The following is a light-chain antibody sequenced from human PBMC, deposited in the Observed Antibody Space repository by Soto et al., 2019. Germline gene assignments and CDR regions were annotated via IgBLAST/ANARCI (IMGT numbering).Light chain of an antibody. V-gene: IGKV3-20*01. CDR2: GAP. Sequence: EIVLTQSPATLSLSPGERATLSCRASQSIRSPFLAWYQQKPGQAPRLFIHGAPSRATGIPDRFTGSRSGTDFTLTISNLAPPHLAVYYCGSDERTFGQGTNVEMK. CDR3: GSDERT. CDR1: QSIRSPF. J-gene: IGKJ1*01.